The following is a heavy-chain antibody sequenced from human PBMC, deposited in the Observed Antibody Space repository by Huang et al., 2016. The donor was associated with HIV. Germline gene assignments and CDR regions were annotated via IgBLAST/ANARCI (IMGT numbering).Heavy chain of an antibody. CDR1: GYRFRSNW. D-gene: IGHD3-10*01. V-gene: IGHV5-51*01. CDR2: IYPGDSDT. Sequence: EVQLVQSGAEVKKPGESLKISCKGSGYRFRSNWIGWVRQMPGKGLECMGIIYPGDSDTRYSPSFQGQVTISADKSINTAYLQWSSLKASDTAMYYCARLIGSPSFYYGLDVWGQGTTVTVSS. CDR3: ARLIGSPSFYYGLDV. J-gene: IGHJ6*02.